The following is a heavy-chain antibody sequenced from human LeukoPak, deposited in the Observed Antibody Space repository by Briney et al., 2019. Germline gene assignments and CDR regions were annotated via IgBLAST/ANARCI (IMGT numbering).Heavy chain of an antibody. Sequence: GGSLRLSCAASGFTVSSNYMSWVRQAPGKGLEWVSVIYSGGSTYYADSVKGRFTISRDNSKNTLYLRMNSLRAEDTAVYYCAGKTTVVTGLNYWGQGTLVTVSS. CDR2: IYSGGST. V-gene: IGHV3-66*02. J-gene: IGHJ4*02. D-gene: IGHD4-23*01. CDR1: GFTVSSNY. CDR3: AGKTTVVTGLNY.